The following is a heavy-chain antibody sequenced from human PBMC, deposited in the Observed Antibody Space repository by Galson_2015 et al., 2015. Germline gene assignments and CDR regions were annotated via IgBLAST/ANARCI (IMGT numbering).Heavy chain of an antibody. CDR2: ISSNEGST. CDR1: GFTLRSYA. Sequence: SLRLSCAVSGFTLRSYALHWVRQAPGKGLEFVSSISSNEGSTYYADSVKGRFTISGDSSNNTLSLQMTCLRAEDTAVYYCVRDHSMDVWGPGTRVVVS. D-gene: IGHD2-21*01. J-gene: IGHJ6*02. V-gene: IGHV3-64D*06. CDR3: VRDHSMDV.